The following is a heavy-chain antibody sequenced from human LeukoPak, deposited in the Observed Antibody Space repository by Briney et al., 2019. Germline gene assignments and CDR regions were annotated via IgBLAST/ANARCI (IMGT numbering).Heavy chain of an antibody. J-gene: IGHJ5*02. V-gene: IGHV4-34*01. CDR2: ISHSGYT. CDR3: ARHGFYGDSARRKFDP. CDR1: NGSFSGYY. D-gene: IGHD4-17*01. Sequence: SETLSLTCTVYNGSFSGYYWSWIRQPPGTGLEWIGEISHSGYTNLNPSLKSRLTISLDTSKNQFSLRLTSLTAADTAVYYCARHGFYGDSARRKFDPWGQGTLVTVSS.